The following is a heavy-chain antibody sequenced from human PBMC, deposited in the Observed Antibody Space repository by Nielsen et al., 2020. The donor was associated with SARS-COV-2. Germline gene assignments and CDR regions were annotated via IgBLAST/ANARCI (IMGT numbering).Heavy chain of an antibody. D-gene: IGHD6-13*01. CDR3: ARSDSSSWYGNDH. V-gene: IGHV1-69*05. CDR2: IIPIFGTA. Sequence: SVKVSCKASGGTFSSYAISWVRQAPGQGLEWMGGIIPIFGTANYAQKLQGRVTMTTDTSTSTAYMELRSLRSEDTAMYYCARSDSSSWYGNDHWGQGTLVTVSS. J-gene: IGHJ4*02. CDR1: GGTFSSYA.